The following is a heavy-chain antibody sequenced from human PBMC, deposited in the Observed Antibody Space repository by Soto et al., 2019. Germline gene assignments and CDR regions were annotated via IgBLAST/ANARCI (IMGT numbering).Heavy chain of an antibody. D-gene: IGHD3-9*01. CDR1: GFTFSSYA. J-gene: IGHJ6*02. Sequence: GGSLRLSCAASGFTFSSYAMHWVRQAPGKGLEWVAVISYDGSNKYYADSVKGRFTISRDNSKNTLYLQMNSLRAEDTAVYYCARAKLRYFDWLPNYYYYGMDVWGQGTTVTVSS. CDR3: ARAKLRYFDWLPNYYYYGMDV. V-gene: IGHV3-30-3*01. CDR2: ISYDGSNK.